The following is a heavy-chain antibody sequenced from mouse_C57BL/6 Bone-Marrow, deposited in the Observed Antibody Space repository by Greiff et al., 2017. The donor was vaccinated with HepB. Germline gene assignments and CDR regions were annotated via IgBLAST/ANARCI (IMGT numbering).Heavy chain of an antibody. CDR2: ISDGGSYT. J-gene: IGHJ4*01. Sequence: EVMLVESGGGLVKPGGSLKLSCAASGFTFSSYAMSWVRQTPEKRLEWVATISDGGSYTYYPDNVKGRFTISRDNAKNNLYLQMSHLKSEDTAMYYCARLRDDGFHYAMDYWGQGTSVTVSS. V-gene: IGHV5-4*03. CDR1: GFTFSSYA. CDR3: ARLRDDGFHYAMDY. D-gene: IGHD2-3*01.